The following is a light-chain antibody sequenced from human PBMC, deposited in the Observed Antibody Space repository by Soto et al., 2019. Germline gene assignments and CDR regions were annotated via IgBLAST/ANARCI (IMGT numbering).Light chain of an antibody. CDR3: QQYQTSSRT. CDR1: QSINTW. V-gene: IGKV1-5*01. J-gene: IGKJ1*01. CDR2: DGS. Sequence: DVQMTQSPSTVSASVGDRITITCRASQSINTWLAWHRQRPGEAPQLLIYDGSTLAMGVPSRFSGSGSGADFPLSISRLQPDGFAPCYCQQYQTSSRTFGQGTKVEV.